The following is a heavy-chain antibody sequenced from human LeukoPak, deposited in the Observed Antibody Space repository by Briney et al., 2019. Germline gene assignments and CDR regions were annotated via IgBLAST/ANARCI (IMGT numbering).Heavy chain of an antibody. CDR1: GFTFSSYG. J-gene: IGHJ4*02. CDR2: ISYDGSNK. Sequence: GRSLRLSCAASGFTFSSYGMHWVRQAPGKGLEWVAVISYDGSNKYYADSVKGRFTTSRDNSKNTLYLQMNSLRAEDTAVYYCATLTLHCSSTSCYDYWGQGTLVTVSS. V-gene: IGHV3-30*03. CDR3: ATLTLHCSSTSCYDY. D-gene: IGHD2-2*01.